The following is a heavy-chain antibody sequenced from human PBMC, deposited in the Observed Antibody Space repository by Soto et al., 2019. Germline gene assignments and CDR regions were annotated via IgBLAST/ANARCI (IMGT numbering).Heavy chain of an antibody. CDR3: ARDKITGLFDY. J-gene: IGHJ4*02. V-gene: IGHV4-30-4*01. D-gene: IGHD2-8*02. Sequence: TSETLSLTCSVSGGSISSGDYYWNWIRQPPGKGLEWIGHINYSGSTNYNPSLKSRVTISVDTSKNQFSLKLTSVTAADTAVYYCARDKITGLFDYWGQGTLVTVSS. CDR2: INYSGST. CDR1: GGSISSGDYY.